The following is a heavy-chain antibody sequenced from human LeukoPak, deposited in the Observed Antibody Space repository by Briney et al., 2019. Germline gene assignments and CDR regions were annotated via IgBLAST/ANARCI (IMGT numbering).Heavy chain of an antibody. CDR2: ISYDGSNK. D-gene: IGHD3-10*01. V-gene: IGHV3-30*04. J-gene: IGHJ4*02. CDR3: ARDPRPTSLLWFGELYAPFDY. CDR1: GFTFSSYA. Sequence: GGSPRLSCAASGFTFSSYAMHWVRQAPGKGLEWVAVISYDGSNKYYADSVKGRFTISRDNSKNTLYLQMNSLRAEDTAVYYCARDPRPTSLLWFGELYAPFDYWGQGTLVTVSS.